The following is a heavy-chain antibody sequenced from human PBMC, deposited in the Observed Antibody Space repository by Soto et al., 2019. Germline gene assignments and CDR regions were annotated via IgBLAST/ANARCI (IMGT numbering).Heavy chain of an antibody. CDR2: ITGSGGST. CDR3: AKLLDV. J-gene: IGHJ6*02. V-gene: IGHV3-23*01. CDR1: GLTFSSNS. Sequence: GGSRRLSCTASGLTFSSNSMSWVRQAPGKGLEWVSVITGSGGSTFYADSVKGRFTISRDISKNTLYLQMNSLRAEDTAVYYCAKLLDVWGQGTPVTVSS.